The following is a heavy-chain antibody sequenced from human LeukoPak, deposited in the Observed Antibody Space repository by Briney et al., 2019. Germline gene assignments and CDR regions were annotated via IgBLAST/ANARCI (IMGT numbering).Heavy chain of an antibody. CDR2: VNAGNGNT. CDR1: GYTFTSYA. CDR3: TRVDLSWDSSGYSQAANDY. Sequence: ASVKVSCKASGYTFTSYAMHWVRQAPGQRLEWMGWVNAGNGNTKYSQKFQGRVTITRDTSASTAYMELSSLRSEDTAVYYCTRVDLSWDSSGYSQAANDYWGQGTLVIVSS. V-gene: IGHV1-3*01. D-gene: IGHD3-22*01. J-gene: IGHJ4*02.